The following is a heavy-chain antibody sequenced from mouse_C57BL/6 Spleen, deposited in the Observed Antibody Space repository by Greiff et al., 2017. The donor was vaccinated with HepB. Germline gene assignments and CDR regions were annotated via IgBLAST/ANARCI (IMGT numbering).Heavy chain of an antibody. CDR3: ARTYYGSRGDYAMDY. D-gene: IGHD1-1*01. CDR1: GYTFTSYW. J-gene: IGHJ4*01. V-gene: IGHV1-69*01. CDR2: IDPSDSYT. Sequence: QVQLQQPGAELVMPGASVKLSCKASGYTFTSYWMHWVKQRPGQGLEWIGEIDPSDSYTNYNQKFKGKSTLTVDKSSSTAYMQLSSLTSEDSAVYYCARTYYGSRGDYAMDYWGQGTSVTVSS.